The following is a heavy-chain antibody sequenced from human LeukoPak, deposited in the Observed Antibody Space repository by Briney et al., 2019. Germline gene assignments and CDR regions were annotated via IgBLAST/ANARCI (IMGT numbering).Heavy chain of an antibody. Sequence: ESLQIFCKISGYSSTNNWIGWLRQLPRKSLEWMGLIYPGYSGAKYNPSFQGQVTLSVDTSISTAYLQLGGLRASDTAIYYCVRFALSSSLDHWGQGTLVTVSS. D-gene: IGHD6-13*01. V-gene: IGHV5-51*01. CDR1: GYSSTNNW. J-gene: IGHJ5*02. CDR2: IYPGYSGA. CDR3: VRFALSSSLDH.